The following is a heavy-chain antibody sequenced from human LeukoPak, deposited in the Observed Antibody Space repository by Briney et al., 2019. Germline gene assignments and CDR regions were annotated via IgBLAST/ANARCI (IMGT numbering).Heavy chain of an antibody. CDR3: ARLGEYSYGYEDY. CDR1: GYSFTSYW. Sequence: GESLKISCKGSGYSFTSYWIAWVRQMPGKGLEWMGIIYPGDSDTRYSPSFQGQVTISADKSTSTAYLQWSSLKASDTAMYYCARLGEYSYGYEDYWGQGTLATVSS. D-gene: IGHD5-18*01. J-gene: IGHJ4*02. CDR2: IYPGDSDT. V-gene: IGHV5-51*01.